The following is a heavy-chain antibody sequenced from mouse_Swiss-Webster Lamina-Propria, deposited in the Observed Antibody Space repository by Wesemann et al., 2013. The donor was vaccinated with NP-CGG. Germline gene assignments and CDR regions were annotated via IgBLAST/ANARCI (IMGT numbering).Heavy chain of an antibody. D-gene: IGHD2-2*01. CDR2: ISYSGST. CDR3: ARGGLPHGPYYFDY. V-gene: IGHV3-2*02. Sequence: DVQLQESGPGLVKPSQSLSLTCTVTGYSITSDYAWNWIRQFPGNKLEWMGYISYSGSTSYNPSLKSRISITRDTSKNQFFLQLNSVTTEDTATYYCARGGLPHGPYYFDYWGQGTTLTVSS. J-gene: IGHJ2*01. CDR1: GYSITSDYA.